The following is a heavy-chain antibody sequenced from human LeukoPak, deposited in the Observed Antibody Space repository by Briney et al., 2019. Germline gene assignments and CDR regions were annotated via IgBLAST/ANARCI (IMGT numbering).Heavy chain of an antibody. CDR2: IWYDGSNR. D-gene: IGHD1-7*01. CDR3: AKKWGVGTTTLDYFDY. V-gene: IGHV3-33*06. J-gene: IGHJ4*02. Sequence: GGSLRLSCAASGFTFSNYGMHWVRQAPGKGLEWVALIWYDGSNRYYADSVKGRFTISRDNSKNTLYLQMNSLTDEDTAVYYCAKKWGVGTTTLDYFDYWGQGTLVTVSS. CDR1: GFTFSNYG.